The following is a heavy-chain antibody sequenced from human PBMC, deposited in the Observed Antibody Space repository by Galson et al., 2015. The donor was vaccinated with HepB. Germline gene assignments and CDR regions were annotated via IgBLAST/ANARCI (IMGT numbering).Heavy chain of an antibody. CDR3: ANWDDYGDYMDY. J-gene: IGHJ4*02. V-gene: IGHV3-30*02. CDR2: IRYDGSNK. Sequence: SLRLSCAASGFTFSTYGMHWVRQAPGKGLEWVAFIRYDGSNKSYADSVKGRFTVSRGNSKKTLYLQLSGLRAEDTAVYYCANWDDYGDYMDYWGLGTLVTVSS. CDR1: GFTFSTYG. D-gene: IGHD4-17*01.